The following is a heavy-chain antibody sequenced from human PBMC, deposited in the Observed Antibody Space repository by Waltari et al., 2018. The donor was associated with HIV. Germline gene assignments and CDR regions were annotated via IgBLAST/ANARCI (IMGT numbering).Heavy chain of an antibody. V-gene: IGHV3-21*02. CDR2: ISSSSSSYI. J-gene: IGHJ4*02. CDR3: AREMATVYVDY. CDR1: GFTFPRYI. D-gene: IGHD4-17*01. Sequence: EVLLVESGGGLVKPGGSLRLSCAASGFTFPRYIMSWVRQAPGKGLEWVSSISSSSSSYIFYADSVKGRFTISRDNTKNSLYLQMDSLRDDDTAVYYCAREMATVYVDYWGQGTLVTVSS.